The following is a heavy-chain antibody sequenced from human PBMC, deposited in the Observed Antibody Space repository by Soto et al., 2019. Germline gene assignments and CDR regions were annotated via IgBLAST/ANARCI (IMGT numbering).Heavy chain of an antibody. Sequence: EVQLLESGGGLVPPGGSLRLSCAASGFTFTSYAMSWVRQAPRKGLEWVSLISGSGGSTYYADSVKGRFTISRDDSKNAVYLQMDSLRAEDTAVYHCAKQRGYSSGWYGAFDIWGQGTMVTVSS. CDR3: AKQRGYSSGWYGAFDI. CDR1: GFTFTSYA. J-gene: IGHJ3*02. D-gene: IGHD6-19*01. V-gene: IGHV3-23*01. CDR2: ISGSGGST.